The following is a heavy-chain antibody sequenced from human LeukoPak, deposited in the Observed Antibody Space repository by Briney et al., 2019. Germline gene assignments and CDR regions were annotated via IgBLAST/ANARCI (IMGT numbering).Heavy chain of an antibody. CDR2: IKQDGSEK. J-gene: IGHJ4*02. V-gene: IGHV3-7*01. CDR1: GFTFSSYW. D-gene: IGHD2-15*01. CDR3: ARDSAGYCSGGSCYDEGDLDY. Sequence: PGGSLRLSCAASGFTFSSYWMSWVRQAPGKGLEWVANIKQDGSEKYYVDSVKGRFTISRDNAKNSLYLQMNSLRAEDTAVYYCARDSAGYCSGGSCYDEGDLDYWGQGTLVTVSS.